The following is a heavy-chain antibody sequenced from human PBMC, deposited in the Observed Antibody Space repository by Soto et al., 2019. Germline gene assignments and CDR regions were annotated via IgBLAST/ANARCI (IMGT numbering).Heavy chain of an antibody. Sequence: SVKVSCKASGYTFTSYAMLWVRQAPGQGLEWMGRINPIIGKAKYAQKFQGRVTITADKSTSTAYMELSSLRSEDTAVYYCARDPIDCSSTSCPVHWGQGTLVTVSS. V-gene: IGHV1-69*04. CDR2: INPIIGKA. CDR3: ARDPIDCSSTSCPVH. J-gene: IGHJ4*02. CDR1: GYTFTSYA. D-gene: IGHD2-2*01.